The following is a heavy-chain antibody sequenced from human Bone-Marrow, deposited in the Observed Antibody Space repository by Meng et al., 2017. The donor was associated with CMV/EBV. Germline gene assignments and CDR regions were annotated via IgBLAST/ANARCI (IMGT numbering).Heavy chain of an antibody. CDR3: ARNWFGELDWFDP. V-gene: IGHV1-69*02. CDR1: GGTFSSYT. Sequence: SVKVSCKASGGTFSSYTISWVRQAPGQGLEWMGRIISILGIANYAQKFQGRVTITADKSTSTAYMELSSLRSEDTAVYYCARNWFGELDWFDPWGQGTLVTVSS. J-gene: IGHJ5*02. CDR2: IISILGIA. D-gene: IGHD3-10*01.